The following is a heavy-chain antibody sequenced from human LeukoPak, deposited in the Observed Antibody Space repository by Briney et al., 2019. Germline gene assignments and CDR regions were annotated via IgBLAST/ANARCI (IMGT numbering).Heavy chain of an antibody. D-gene: IGHD3-10*01. CDR2: TYYRSKWYN. Sequence: SQTLSLTCAISGDSVSSNSAAWNWIRQSPSRGLEWLGRTYYRSKWYNDYAVSVKSRITINPDTSKNQFSLQLNSVTPEDTAVYYCARSPITMVPRLYYFDYWGQGTLVTVSS. CDR3: ARSPITMVPRLYYFDY. CDR1: GDSVSSNSAA. V-gene: IGHV6-1*01. J-gene: IGHJ4*02.